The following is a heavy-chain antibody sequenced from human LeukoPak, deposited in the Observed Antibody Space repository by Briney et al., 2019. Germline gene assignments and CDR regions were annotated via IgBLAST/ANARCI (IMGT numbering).Heavy chain of an antibody. CDR2: ISAYDGNT. Sequence: GASVKVSCKASANTISSYGISWVRQAPGQGLEWMGWISAYDGNTQYVQKFQGRVTMTTDTSTSTAYMELRSLRSDDTAVYYCTRSLHDYVWGSYRPDAFDIWGQGTMVTVSS. J-gene: IGHJ3*02. CDR1: ANTISSYG. V-gene: IGHV1-18*01. D-gene: IGHD3-16*02. CDR3: TRSLHDYVWGSYRPDAFDI.